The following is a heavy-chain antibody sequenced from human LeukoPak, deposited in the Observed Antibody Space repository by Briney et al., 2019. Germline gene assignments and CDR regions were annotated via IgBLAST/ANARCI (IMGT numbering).Heavy chain of an antibody. D-gene: IGHD4-17*01. CDR2: IIPIFGTA. CDR3: ARDLLYGDYGEVAFDI. CDR1: GGTFSSYA. V-gene: IGHV1-69*13. Sequence: VASVKVSCKASGGTFSSYAISWVRQAPGQGLEWMGGIIPIFGTANYAQKFQGRVTITADESTSTAYMELSSLRSEDTAVYYCARDLLYGDYGEVAFDIWGQGTMVTVSS. J-gene: IGHJ3*02.